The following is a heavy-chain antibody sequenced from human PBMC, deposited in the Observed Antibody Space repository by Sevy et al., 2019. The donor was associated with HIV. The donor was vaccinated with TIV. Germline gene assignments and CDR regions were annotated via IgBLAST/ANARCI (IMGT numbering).Heavy chain of an antibody. Sequence: SETLSLTCTVSGDSINTYYWSWIRQPPGKGLEWIGYVSHSGNTNYNPSLKSRVSMSVDTSTNQFSLKVKSWTAADTAVYYCARLRWDLVVVPGATPGCYFDSWGQGTLVTVSS. J-gene: IGHJ4*02. CDR1: GDSINTYY. CDR3: ARLRWDLVVVPGATPGCYFDS. D-gene: IGHD2-2*02. V-gene: IGHV4-59*08. CDR2: VSHSGNT.